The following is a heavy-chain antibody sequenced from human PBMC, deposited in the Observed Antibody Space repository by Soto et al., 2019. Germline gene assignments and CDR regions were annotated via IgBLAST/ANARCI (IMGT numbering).Heavy chain of an antibody. V-gene: IGHV1-3*01. CDR2: INAGNGKT. D-gene: IGHD2-2*02. CDR3: ARAGDDCSTTSCYMIDY. J-gene: IGHJ4*02. CDR1: GYTFTTYA. Sequence: ASVKVSCKASGYTFTTYAIHWVRQAPGQRLEWVGWINAGNGKTKYSQKFQDRVTITRDTSATTAYMELSSLTSEDTAVYYCARAGDDCSTTSCYMIDYWGQGTLVTVSS.